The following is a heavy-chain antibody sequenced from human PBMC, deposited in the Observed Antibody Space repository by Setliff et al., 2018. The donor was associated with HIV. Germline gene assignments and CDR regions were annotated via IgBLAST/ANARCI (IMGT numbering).Heavy chain of an antibody. CDR1: GGSISSSPCY. D-gene: IGHD2-21*01. J-gene: IGHJ4*02. V-gene: IGHV4-39*01. Sequence: SETLSLTCTVSGGSISSSPCYWGWIRQPPGKGPEWIGSIHYSGSTYYNPSLKSRVTISVDTSKNQLSLKLSSVTAADMAVYYCARQVTVVGYFETAAGSFNYWGPGTLVTVSS. CDR2: IHYSGST. CDR3: ARQVTVVGYFETAAGSFNY.